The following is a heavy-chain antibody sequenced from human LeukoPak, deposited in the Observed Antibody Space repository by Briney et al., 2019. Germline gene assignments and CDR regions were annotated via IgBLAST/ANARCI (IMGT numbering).Heavy chain of an antibody. CDR3: AKDRYYDSSGPWGY. CDR2: ISSSSSTI. J-gene: IGHJ4*02. CDR1: GFTFSSYS. Sequence: QPGGSLRLSCAASGFTFSSYSMNWVRQAPGKGLEWVSYISSSSSTIYYADSVKGRYTISRDNAKNSLYLQMNSLRAEDTAVYYCAKDRYYDSSGPWGYWGQGTLVTVSS. D-gene: IGHD3-22*01. V-gene: IGHV3-48*01.